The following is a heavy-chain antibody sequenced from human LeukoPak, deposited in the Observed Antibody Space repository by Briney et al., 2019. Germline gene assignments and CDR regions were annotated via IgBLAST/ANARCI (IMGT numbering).Heavy chain of an antibody. CDR3: ARGLYYYGTDAFDI. CDR2: ISASGNYI. Sequence: GGSLRLSCAASGFSFSSYSMNWVRQAPGRGLEWVSSISASGNYIYYAHSVKGRFTISRDSAENSLYLQMNSLGAEDTAVYYCARGLYYYGTDAFDIWGQGTMVTVS. V-gene: IGHV3-21*01. CDR1: GFSFSSYS. J-gene: IGHJ3*02. D-gene: IGHD3-16*01.